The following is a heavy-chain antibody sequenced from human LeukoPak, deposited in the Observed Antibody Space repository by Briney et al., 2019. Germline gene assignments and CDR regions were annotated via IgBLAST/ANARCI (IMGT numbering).Heavy chain of an antibody. Sequence: GRSMTLAFATSGFGFSTYARRWVRQDPGKGLEWVSSISGSGGTTFYADSVKGRFTISRDNSKNTLYLQMNTLRAEDTAVYYCAKSKSGYCDYWGQGTLVTVSS. D-gene: IGHD3-3*01. CDR3: AKSKSGYCDY. CDR2: ISGSGGTT. J-gene: IGHJ4*02. CDR1: GFGFSTYA. V-gene: IGHV3-23*01.